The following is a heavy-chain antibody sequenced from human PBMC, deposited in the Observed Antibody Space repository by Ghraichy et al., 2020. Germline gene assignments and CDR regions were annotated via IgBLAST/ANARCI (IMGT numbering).Heavy chain of an antibody. V-gene: IGHV4-34*01. CDR3: ARGGREKMRYSSSWGKFDY. D-gene: IGHD6-6*01. Sequence: SETLSLTCAVYGGSFSGYYWSWIRQPPGKGLEWIGEINHSGSTNYNPSLKSRVTISVDTSKNQFSLKLSSVTAADTAVYYCARGGREKMRYSSSWGKFDYWGQGTLVTVSS. CDR2: INHSGST. CDR1: GGSFSGYY. J-gene: IGHJ4*02.